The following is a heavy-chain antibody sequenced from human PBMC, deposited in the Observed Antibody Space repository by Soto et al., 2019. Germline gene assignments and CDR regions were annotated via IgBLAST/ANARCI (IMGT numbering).Heavy chain of an antibody. J-gene: IGHJ6*04. CDR2: ISSSGSTI. V-gene: IGHV3-48*03. D-gene: IGHD3-3*01. Sequence: GGSLRLSCAASGFTFSSYEMNWVRQAPGKGLEWVSYISSSGSTIYYADSVKGRFTISRDNAKNSLYLQMNSLRAEDTAVYYCARDYDCWSGYSDYYGMDVWGKGTTV. CDR1: GFTFSSYE. CDR3: ARDYDCWSGYSDYYGMDV.